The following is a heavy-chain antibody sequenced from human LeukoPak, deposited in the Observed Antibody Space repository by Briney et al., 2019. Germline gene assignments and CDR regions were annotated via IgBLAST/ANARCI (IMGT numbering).Heavy chain of an antibody. D-gene: IGHD5-12*01. CDR2: IKYDGSEK. J-gene: IGHJ4*02. CDR3: ARANEWLRYFDY. CDR1: GFAFSNYW. V-gene: IGHV3-7*03. Sequence: GGSLRLSCTGSGFAFSNYWMSWVRQAPGKGLEWVANIKYDGSEKYYVDSVKGRLTISRDNAKNSLYLQMNSLRAEDTAVYYCARANEWLRYFDYWGQGTLVTISS.